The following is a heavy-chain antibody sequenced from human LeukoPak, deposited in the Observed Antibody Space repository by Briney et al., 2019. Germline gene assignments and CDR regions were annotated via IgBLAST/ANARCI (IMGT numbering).Heavy chain of an antibody. V-gene: IGHV4-4*02. J-gene: IGHJ4*02. Sequence: SETLSLTCAISGGSISSSNWWTWVRQPPGKGLEWVGEIYLRGNTNYNPSLKSRVTMSLDTSKSQFSLKLNSVTAADTAVYYCAKEGMIRGVIDYWGQGALVTVSS. CDR3: AKEGMIRGVIDY. CDR2: IYLRGNT. D-gene: IGHD3-10*01. CDR1: GGSISSSNW.